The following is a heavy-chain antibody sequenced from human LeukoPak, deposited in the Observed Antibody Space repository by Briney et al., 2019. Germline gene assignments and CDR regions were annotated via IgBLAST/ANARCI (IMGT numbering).Heavy chain of an antibody. D-gene: IGHD1-26*01. CDR2: ISRNSDST. V-gene: IGHV3-9*03. CDR1: GFPFDDKA. Sequence: SLKISCAASGFPFDDKAMHWVRQAPGKGLEWVAGISRNSDSTGYADSVKGRLTISRGNAKNSLYLQMNSLRAEDMALYYCVKDIGSGSYRYGGYFDYWGQGTLVTVSS. J-gene: IGHJ4*02. CDR3: VKDIGSGSYRYGGYFDY.